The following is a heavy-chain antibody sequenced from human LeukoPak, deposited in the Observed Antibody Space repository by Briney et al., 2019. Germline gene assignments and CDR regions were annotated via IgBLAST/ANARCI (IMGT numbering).Heavy chain of an antibody. Sequence: SETLSLTCTVSGGSISSSSYYWGWIRQPPGKGLEWIGSIYYSGSTYYNPSLKSRVTISVDTSKNQFSLKLSSVTAADTAVYYCARGQYDYVWGSYRYTDDAFDIWGQGTMVTVSS. CDR2: IYYSGST. D-gene: IGHD3-16*02. CDR3: ARGQYDYVWGSYRYTDDAFDI. V-gene: IGHV4-39*01. CDR1: GGSISSSSYY. J-gene: IGHJ3*02.